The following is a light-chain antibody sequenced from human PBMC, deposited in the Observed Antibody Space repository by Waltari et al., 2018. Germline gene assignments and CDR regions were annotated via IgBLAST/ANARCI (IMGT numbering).Light chain of an antibody. CDR1: RSDVGGYKY. J-gene: IGLJ3*02. V-gene: IGLV2-14*01. CDR3: SSYTSSNTWV. Sequence: QSALTQPASVSGSPGQSITISCTGTRSDVGGYKYVSWYQQDPGKAPKLMIYDVSKRPSGVSNRFSGSKSGNTVSLTISGLQAEDEADYYCSSYTSSNTWVFGGGTKLTVL. CDR2: DVS.